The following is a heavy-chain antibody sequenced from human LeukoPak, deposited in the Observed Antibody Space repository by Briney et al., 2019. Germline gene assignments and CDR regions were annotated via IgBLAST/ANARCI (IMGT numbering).Heavy chain of an antibody. D-gene: IGHD2-15*01. V-gene: IGHV1-2*02. CDR2: INPNSGGT. CDR3: ARNLDCSGGSCYSFALQLFDY. J-gene: IGHJ4*02. Sequence: ASVKVSCKASGYTFTGYYMHWVRQAPGQGLEWMGWINPNSGGTNYAQKFQGRVTMTRATSISTAYMELSRLRSDDTAVYYCARNLDCSGGSCYSFALQLFDYWGQGTLVTVSS. CDR1: GYTFTGYY.